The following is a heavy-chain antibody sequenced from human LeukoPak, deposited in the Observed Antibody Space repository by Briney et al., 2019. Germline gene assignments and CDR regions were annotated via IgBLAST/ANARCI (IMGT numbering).Heavy chain of an antibody. V-gene: IGHV4-34*01. CDR2: INHSGST. CDR3: ARGVHGPSPGYYYYGMDV. J-gene: IGHJ6*02. D-gene: IGHD2-2*01. Sequence: SETLSLTCAVDAGSSSGYYWGWIRHPPGNWLEWIGEINHSGSTNYNPSLKSRVTISVDTSKNQFSLKLSSVTAADTAVYYCARGVHGPSPGYYYYGMDVWGQGTTVTVSS. CDR1: AGSSSGYY.